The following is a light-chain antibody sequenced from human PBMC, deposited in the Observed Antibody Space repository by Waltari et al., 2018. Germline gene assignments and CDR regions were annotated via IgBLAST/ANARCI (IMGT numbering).Light chain of an antibody. J-gene: IGKJ4*01. CDR1: HNINNF. Sequence: EIVVTQSPATLSLSPGERVTLSCRASHNINNFLAWYQQKPGQAPRLLIYDTSNRATGIPARFSGSGSGTDFTLTISSLEPEDFAIYYCQQRQSWPLTFGGGTKVEMK. CDR3: QQRQSWPLT. V-gene: IGKV3-11*01. CDR2: DTS.